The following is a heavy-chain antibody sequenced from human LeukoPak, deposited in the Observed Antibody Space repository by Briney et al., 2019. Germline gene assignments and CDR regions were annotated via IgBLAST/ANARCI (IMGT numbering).Heavy chain of an antibody. D-gene: IGHD6-19*01. J-gene: IGHJ4*02. CDR1: GFTFNSCG. CDR2: IWYDGSNK. Sequence: GGSLRLSCAASGFTFNSCGMHWVRQAPGKGLEWVGVIWYDGSNKDYGDAVRGRFTISRDNSKNTLYLQMNSLRVEDTAVYYCARDMAVAADYMGDYWGQGTLVTVSS. CDR3: ARDMAVAADYMGDY. V-gene: IGHV3-33*01.